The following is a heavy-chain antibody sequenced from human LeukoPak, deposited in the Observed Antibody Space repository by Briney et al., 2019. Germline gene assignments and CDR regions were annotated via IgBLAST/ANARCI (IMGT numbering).Heavy chain of an antibody. CDR2: INTNTGNP. D-gene: IGHD6-13*01. CDR1: GYTFTSYA. J-gene: IGHJ6*03. V-gene: IGHV7-4-1*02. Sequence: EASVKVSCKASGYTFTSYAMNWVRQAPGQGLEWMGWINTNTGNPTYAQGFTGRFVFSLDPSVSTAYLQISSLKAEDTAVYYCARDPAAAGNYYYYMDVWGKGTTVTVSS. CDR3: ARDPAAAGNYYYYMDV.